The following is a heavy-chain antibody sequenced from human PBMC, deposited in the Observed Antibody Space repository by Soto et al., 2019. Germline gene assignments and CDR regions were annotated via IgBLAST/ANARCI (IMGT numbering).Heavy chain of an antibody. V-gene: IGHV1-18*01. CDR1: GFTFSKYG. D-gene: IGHD5-18*01. J-gene: IGHJ6*02. CDR3: ARDIESLTAIHLFSYCAMVV. CDR2: VSANNGHT. Sequence: ASVKASCKASGFTFSKYGLNWVRQAPGQGLEWMGWVSANNGHTNYAQNLQGRVSMTTDTSTSTAYMELRGLTFDDTAVYYCARDIESLTAIHLFSYCAMVVWGPRTMVTV.